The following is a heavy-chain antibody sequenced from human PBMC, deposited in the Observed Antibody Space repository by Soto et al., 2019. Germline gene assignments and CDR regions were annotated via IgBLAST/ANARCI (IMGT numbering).Heavy chain of an antibody. D-gene: IGHD6-13*01. CDR3: ARGGYQQLEVDY. CDR2: IWYDGSNQ. Sequence: GGSLRLSCAASGLTFSNYGMHWVRQAPGKGLEWVAVIWYDGSNQHYADSVKGRFTISRDNSKSTLYLHMNSLRVEDSAVYYCARGGYQQLEVDYWVQGTLVTVSS. V-gene: IGHV3-33*01. CDR1: GLTFSNYG. J-gene: IGHJ4*02.